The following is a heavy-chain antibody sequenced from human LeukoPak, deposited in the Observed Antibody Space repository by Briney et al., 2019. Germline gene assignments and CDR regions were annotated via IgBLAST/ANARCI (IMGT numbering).Heavy chain of an antibody. CDR3: AKDRRAATSLFYFDY. V-gene: IGHV3-30*02. Sequence: GGSLRLSCAASGFTFSSYGMHWVRQAPGKGLEWVAFIRYDGSNKYYADSVKGRFTISRDNSKNTLYLQMNSLRAEDTAVYYCAKDRRAATSLFYFDYWGQGTLVTVSS. CDR1: GFTFSSYG. J-gene: IGHJ4*02. CDR2: IRYDGSNK. D-gene: IGHD2-15*01.